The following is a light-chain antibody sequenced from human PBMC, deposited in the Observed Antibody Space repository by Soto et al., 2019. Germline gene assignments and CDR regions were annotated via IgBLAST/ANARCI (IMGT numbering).Light chain of an antibody. V-gene: IGKV1-5*01. CDR2: DDS. J-gene: IGKJ1*01. CDR1: QSIYRW. CDR3: QQCHTYPWT. Sequence: DIQMTQSPSTLSASVGGRVTITCRASQSIYRWLAWYQQKPGKAPKLLIYDDSTLESGVPSRFSGSGSGAEFTLTISSLQPDDFATCARQQCHTYPWTFGQGTKVEIK.